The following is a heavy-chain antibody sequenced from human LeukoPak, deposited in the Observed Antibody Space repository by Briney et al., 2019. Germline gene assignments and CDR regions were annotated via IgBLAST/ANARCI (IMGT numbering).Heavy chain of an antibody. CDR3: ARDGLRSGKYNWFDP. V-gene: IGHV4-59*01. CDR1: GGSISSYY. J-gene: IGHJ5*02. Sequence: SETLSLTCTVSGGSISSYYWSWIRQPPGKGLEWIGYIYYSGSTNYNPSLKSRVTISVDTSKNQFSLKLSSVTAAVTAVYYCARDGLRSGKYNWFDPWGQGTLVTVSS. D-gene: IGHD3-16*01. CDR2: IYYSGST.